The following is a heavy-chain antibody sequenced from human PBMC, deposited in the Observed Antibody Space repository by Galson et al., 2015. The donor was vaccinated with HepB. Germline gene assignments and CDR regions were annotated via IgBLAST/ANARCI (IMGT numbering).Heavy chain of an antibody. V-gene: IGHV3-23*01. CDR3: AKGTQWLVVRRFDY. D-gene: IGHD6-19*01. J-gene: IGHJ4*02. Sequence: SLRLSCAASGFTFSSYAMSWVRQAPGKGLEWVSAVSGSAGSTYYADSVKGRFTISRDNSKSTLYLQMNSLRADDTAVYYCAKGTQWLVVRRFDYWGQGTLVTVSS. CDR2: VSGSAGST. CDR1: GFTFSSYA.